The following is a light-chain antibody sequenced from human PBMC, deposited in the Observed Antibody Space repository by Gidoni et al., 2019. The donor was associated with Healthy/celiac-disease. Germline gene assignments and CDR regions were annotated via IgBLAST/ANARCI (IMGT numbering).Light chain of an antibody. CDR1: QSISSY. V-gene: IGKV1-39*01. CDR2: AAS. CDR3: QQSYSTLT. Sequence: DIQMTQSPSSLSASVGDRVTITCRASQSISSYLNWYQQKPGKAPKLLIYAASSLQSGVPSKFSGIGSGTDFTLTISSLQPEDFATYYCQQSYSTLTFGGGTKLEIK. J-gene: IGKJ4*01.